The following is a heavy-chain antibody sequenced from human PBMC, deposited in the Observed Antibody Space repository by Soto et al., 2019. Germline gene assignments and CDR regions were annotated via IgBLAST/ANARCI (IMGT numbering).Heavy chain of an antibody. V-gene: IGHV3-7*01. CDR2: IKEDGSVR. D-gene: IGHD1-20*01. CDR1: GLSFSESW. CDR3: ARAPAYNSFDH. J-gene: IGHJ4*02. Sequence: DVQLVESGGGLVQPGGSLRLSCAASGLSFSESWMSWVRQAPGKGLEFVANIKEDGSVRNYVDSVKGRFTISRDNAKNSVYLQMNSLRDEDTAVYYCARAPAYNSFDHWGQGTLVTVSS.